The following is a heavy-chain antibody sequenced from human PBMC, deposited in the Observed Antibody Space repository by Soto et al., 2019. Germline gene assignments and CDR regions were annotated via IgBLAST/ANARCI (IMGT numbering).Heavy chain of an antibody. J-gene: IGHJ4*02. CDR3: ARVRIASSSQNLGY. Sequence: GGSLRLSCAASGFTFSSYGMHWVRQAPGKGLEWVAVISYDGSNKYYADSVKGRFTISRDNSKNTLYLQMNSLRAEDTAVYYCARVRIASSSQNLGYWGQGTLVTVSS. CDR1: GFTFSSYG. CDR2: ISYDGSNK. D-gene: IGHD6-13*01. V-gene: IGHV3-30*19.